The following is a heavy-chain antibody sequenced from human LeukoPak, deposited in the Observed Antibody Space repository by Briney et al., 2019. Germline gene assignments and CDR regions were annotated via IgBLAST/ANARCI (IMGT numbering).Heavy chain of an antibody. Sequence: GGSLRLSCAASGFTFSSYGMGWVRQAPGKGLEWVSSISGGETTYYADSVKGRFPISRDNSKNTLYLQMNSLRAEDTAVYYCAKDCDGCNNWGQGTLVTVSS. J-gene: IGHJ4*02. CDR2: ISGGETT. V-gene: IGHV3-23*01. CDR3: AKDCDGCNN. D-gene: IGHD2-8*01. CDR1: GFTFSSYG.